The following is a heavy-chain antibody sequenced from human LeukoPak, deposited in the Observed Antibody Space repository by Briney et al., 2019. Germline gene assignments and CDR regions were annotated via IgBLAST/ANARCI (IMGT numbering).Heavy chain of an antibody. J-gene: IGHJ3*02. V-gene: IGHV3-15*01. CDR3: VTVKWVGDERHFNAFDI. CDR2: IKTKTDGGIT. D-gene: IGHD3-10*01. Sequence: GGSLRLSCAASGFTFSNAWMSWVRQAPEKGLEWVARIKTKTDGGITDYLALVKGRFTISRDDSKNTLYLEMNSLKTEDTAVYYCVTVKWVGDERHFNAFDIRGQGTMVTVSS. CDR1: GFTFSNAW.